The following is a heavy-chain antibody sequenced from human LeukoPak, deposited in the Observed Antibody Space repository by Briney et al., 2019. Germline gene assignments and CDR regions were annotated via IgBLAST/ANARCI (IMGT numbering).Heavy chain of an antibody. J-gene: IGHJ1*01. V-gene: IGHV4-59*08. CDR2: MDYSGST. Sequence: SETLSLTCTVSGGSISSYYWSWIRQPPGKGLEWIGYMDYSGSTNYNPSLKSRVTISVDTSRDQFSLKLSSVTAADTAVYYCARVAAGIGFFQHWGQGTLVTVSS. CDR1: GGSISSYY. CDR3: ARVAAGIGFFQH. D-gene: IGHD6-13*01.